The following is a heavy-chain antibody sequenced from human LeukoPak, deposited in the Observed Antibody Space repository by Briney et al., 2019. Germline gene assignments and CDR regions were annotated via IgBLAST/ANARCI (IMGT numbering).Heavy chain of an antibody. D-gene: IGHD5-24*01. J-gene: IGHJ4*02. Sequence: GGSLRLSCAASEFIFSTYTMHWVRQSPRKGLEWVSSISSSSAYTYYADSVKGRFTISRDNAKNSLYLQMNSLRAEDTAVYYCARARYVEMATQGLYYFDYWGQGTLVTVSS. CDR2: ISSSSAYT. V-gene: IGHV3-21*01. CDR1: EFIFSTYT. CDR3: ARARYVEMATQGLYYFDY.